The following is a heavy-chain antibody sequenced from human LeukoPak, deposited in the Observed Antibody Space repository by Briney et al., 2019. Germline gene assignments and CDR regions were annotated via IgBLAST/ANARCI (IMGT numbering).Heavy chain of an antibody. CDR2: ISGSGGST. J-gene: IGHJ3*02. Sequence: PVGSLRLSCAASGFTFSNYALSWVRQAPGKGLECVSAISGSGGSTYSADSLKGRFTISRDNSKNTLYLQMNSLRAEDTAVYYCAKDQYGEAFDIWGPGTMVTVSS. V-gene: IGHV3-23*01. D-gene: IGHD4-17*01. CDR1: GFTFSNYA. CDR3: AKDQYGEAFDI.